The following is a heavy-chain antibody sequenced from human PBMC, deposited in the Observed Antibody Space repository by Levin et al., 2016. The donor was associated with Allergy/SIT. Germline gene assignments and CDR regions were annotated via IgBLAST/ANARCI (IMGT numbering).Heavy chain of an antibody. CDR3: ARRRGTARWTRIMNWFDP. V-gene: IGHV5-51*01. D-gene: IGHD6-6*01. CDR2: IYPGDSDT. Sequence: GGSLRLSCKGSGYSFTSYWIGWVRQMPGKGLEWMGIIYPGDSDTRYSPSFQGQVTISADKSISTAYLQWSSLKASDTAMYYCARRRGTARWTRIMNWFDPWGQGTLVTVSS. J-gene: IGHJ5*02. CDR1: GYSFTSYW.